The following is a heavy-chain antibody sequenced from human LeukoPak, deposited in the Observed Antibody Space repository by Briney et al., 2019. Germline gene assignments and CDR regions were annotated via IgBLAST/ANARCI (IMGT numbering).Heavy chain of an antibody. V-gene: IGHV3-23*01. Sequence: HPGGSLRLSCAASGFTFSSYAMSWVRQAPGKGLEWVSAISGSGGSTYYADSVKGRFTISRDNSKNTLYLQMSSLRAEDTAVYYCAKDGSAYSSGWFHFDYWGQGTLVTVSS. CDR1: GFTFSSYA. J-gene: IGHJ4*02. CDR3: AKDGSAYSSGWFHFDY. CDR2: ISGSGGST. D-gene: IGHD6-19*01.